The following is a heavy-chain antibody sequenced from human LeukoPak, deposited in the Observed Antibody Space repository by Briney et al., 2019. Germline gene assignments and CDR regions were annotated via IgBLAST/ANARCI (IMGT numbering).Heavy chain of an antibody. J-gene: IGHJ4*02. D-gene: IGHD2-2*01. V-gene: IGHV5-51*01. CDR3: ARSTLIVVVPAAISPAYDY. Sequence: GESLKISCQGSGYSFTSYWIGWVRQMPGKGLEWMGIIYPGDSDTRYSPSFQGQVTISADKSISTAYLQWSSLKASDTAMYYCARSTLIVVVPAAISPAYDYWGQGTLVTVSS. CDR1: GYSFTSYW. CDR2: IYPGDSDT.